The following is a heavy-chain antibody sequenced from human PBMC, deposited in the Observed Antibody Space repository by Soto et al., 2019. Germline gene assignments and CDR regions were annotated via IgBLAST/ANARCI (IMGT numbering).Heavy chain of an antibody. Sequence: GSLRLSCAASGFTFRSYAMSWVRQAPGKGLEWVSAISESGGSTYYADSVKGRFTISRDNAKNSLYLQMNSLRAEDTAVYYCARENHGGSPDFDYWGQGTLVTVSS. CDR2: ISESGGST. CDR1: GFTFRSYA. CDR3: ARENHGGSPDFDY. D-gene: IGHD2-15*01. V-gene: IGHV3-23*01. J-gene: IGHJ4*02.